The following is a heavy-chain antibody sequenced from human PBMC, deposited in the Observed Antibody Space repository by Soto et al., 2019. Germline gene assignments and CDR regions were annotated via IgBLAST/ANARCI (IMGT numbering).Heavy chain of an antibody. J-gene: IGHJ4*02. CDR3: ARDDSSGWFPQLYYLDY. V-gene: IGHV3-21*01. CDR1: GFTFNSYG. CDR2: ISSSSSYI. Sequence: GGSLRLSCAASGFTFNSYGMNWVRQAPGKGLEWVSSISSSSSYIYYADSVKGRFTISRDNAKNSLYLQMNSLRAEDTAVYYCARDDSSGWFPQLYYLDYWGQGTLVTVSS. D-gene: IGHD6-19*01.